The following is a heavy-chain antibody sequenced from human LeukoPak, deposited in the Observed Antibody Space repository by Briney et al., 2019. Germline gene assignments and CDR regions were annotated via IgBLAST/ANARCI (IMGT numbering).Heavy chain of an antibody. Sequence: SVKVSCTASGGTFSIYAISWVRQAPGQGLEWMGGIIPIFGTANYTQKFQGRVTITADESTSTAYMELSSLRSEDTAVYYCARDRSVYYGSGSYYRFDYWGQGTLVTVSS. J-gene: IGHJ4*02. V-gene: IGHV1-69*01. CDR2: IIPIFGTA. CDR1: GGTFSIYA. D-gene: IGHD3-10*01. CDR3: ARDRSVYYGSGSYYRFDY.